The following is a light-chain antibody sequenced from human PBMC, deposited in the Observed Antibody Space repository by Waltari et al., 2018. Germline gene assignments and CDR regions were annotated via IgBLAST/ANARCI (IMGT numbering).Light chain of an antibody. J-gene: IGKJ5*01. V-gene: IGKV1-13*02. CDR1: QDINND. CDR2: YAS. Sequence: IQLTQSPSSLSASVGDRVTIACRASQDINNDLAWYQQKPGKAPKLLIYYASSLQRGVPSRFSGSGSGTDFTLTISSLQPEDFATYHCQHFKTYPITFGQGTRLEIK. CDR3: QHFKTYPIT.